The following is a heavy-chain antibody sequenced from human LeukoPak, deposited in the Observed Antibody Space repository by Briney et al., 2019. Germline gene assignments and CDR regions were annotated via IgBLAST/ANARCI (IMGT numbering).Heavy chain of an antibody. J-gene: IGHJ3*02. V-gene: IGHV3-11*01. CDR1: GFTFSDYY. CDR2: ISSSGSTI. CDR3: ARDIGALTTQVPPDAFDI. Sequence: GGSLRLSCAASGFTFSDYYMSWIRQAPGKGLEWVSYISSSGSTIYYADSVKGRFTISRDNAKNSLYLQMNSLRAEDTAVYYCARDIGALTTQVPPDAFDIWGQGIMVTVSS. D-gene: IGHD6-6*01.